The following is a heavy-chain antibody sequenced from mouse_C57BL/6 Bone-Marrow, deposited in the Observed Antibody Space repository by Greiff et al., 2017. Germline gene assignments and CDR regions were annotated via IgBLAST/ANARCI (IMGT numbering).Heavy chain of an antibody. D-gene: IGHD2-10*01. CDR3: TRSPAYCKIDV. CDR2: IDPETGGT. Sequence: QVQLQQSGAELVRPGASVTLSCKASGYTFTDYEMHWVKQTPVHGLEWIGAIDPETGGTAYNQKFKGKAILTADKSSSTAYIELRSLTSDDSAVYYCTRSPAYCKIDVWGTGTTVTVSS. V-gene: IGHV1-15*01. CDR1: GYTFTDYE. J-gene: IGHJ1*03.